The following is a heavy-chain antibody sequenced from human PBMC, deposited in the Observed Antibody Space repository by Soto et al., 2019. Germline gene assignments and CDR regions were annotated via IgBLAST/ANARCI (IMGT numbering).Heavy chain of an antibody. CDR2: IIPIFGTA. Sequence: GASVKVSCKASGGTFSSYAISWVRQAPGQGLEWMGGIIPIFGTANYAQKFQGRVTITADESTSTAYMELSSLRSEDTAVYYCARGGPYGSGSYHNVFFGNYYYGMDVWGQGTTVTVSS. D-gene: IGHD3-10*01. CDR3: ARGGPYGSGSYHNVFFGNYYYGMDV. CDR1: GGTFSSYA. J-gene: IGHJ6*02. V-gene: IGHV1-69*13.